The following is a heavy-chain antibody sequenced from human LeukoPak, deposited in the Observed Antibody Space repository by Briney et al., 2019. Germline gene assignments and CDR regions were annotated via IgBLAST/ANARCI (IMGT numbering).Heavy chain of an antibody. CDR2: ITTSSSAI. CDR1: GFTFSSYT. Sequence: GGPLRLSCAASGFTFSSYTMNWVRQAPGKGLEWVSYITTSSSAIYYADSVKGRFTSSRDNAKNSLYLQVNSLRDEDTAVYYCVRGAGKYDMDVWGQGTTVTVSS. V-gene: IGHV3-48*02. J-gene: IGHJ6*02. D-gene: IGHD1-26*01. CDR3: VRGAGKYDMDV.